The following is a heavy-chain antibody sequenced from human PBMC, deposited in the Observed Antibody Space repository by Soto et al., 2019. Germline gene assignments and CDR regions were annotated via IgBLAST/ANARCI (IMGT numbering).Heavy chain of an antibody. J-gene: IGHJ4*02. CDR3: AKDSLYGGYGRRLGY. D-gene: IGHD5-12*01. CDR1: GFTFSSDA. Sequence: GGSLSLSCAASGFTFSSDAMSWVRQAPGKGLEWVSAISGSGGSTYYADSVKGRFTISRDNSKNTLYLQMNRLRAEDTAVYYCAKDSLYGGYGRRLGYWGQGTLVTVSS. CDR2: ISGSGGST. V-gene: IGHV3-23*01.